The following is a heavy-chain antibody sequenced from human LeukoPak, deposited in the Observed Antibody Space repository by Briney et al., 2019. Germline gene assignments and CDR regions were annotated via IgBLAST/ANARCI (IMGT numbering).Heavy chain of an antibody. CDR1: GYTFTDYY. CDR3: ARDESSVVDTATGIDY. V-gene: IGHV1-2*02. J-gene: IGHJ4*02. D-gene: IGHD5-18*01. Sequence: GASVNVSFKASGYTFTDYYMHWVRQAPGQGLEWMGLINPNSGGTNYAQKFQGRVTMTRDTSISTAYMELSRLRSDDTAVYYCARDESSVVDTATGIDYWGQGTLVTVSS. CDR2: INPNSGGT.